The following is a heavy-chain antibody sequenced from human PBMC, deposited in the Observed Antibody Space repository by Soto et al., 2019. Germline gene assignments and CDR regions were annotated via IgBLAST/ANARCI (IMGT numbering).Heavy chain of an antibody. CDR3: ARGRYGDY. V-gene: IGHV1-18*01. CDR2: ISAHNGNT. D-gene: IGHD1-1*01. CDR1: GYGFTTYG. J-gene: IGHJ4*02. Sequence: QVHLVQSGAEVKKPGASVKVSCKGSGYGFTTYGITWVRQAPGQGLEWMAWISAHNGNTNYAQKLQGRVTVTRDTSTSTAYMELRSVRPDDTAVYYCARGRYGDYWGQGALVTVSS.